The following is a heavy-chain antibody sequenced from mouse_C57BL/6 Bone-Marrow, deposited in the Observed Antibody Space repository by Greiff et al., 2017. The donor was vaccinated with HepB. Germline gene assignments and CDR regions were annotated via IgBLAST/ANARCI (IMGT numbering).Heavy chain of an antibody. CDR3: ARDITTVVEGFDY. CDR2: ISDGGSYT. V-gene: IGHV5-4*01. J-gene: IGHJ3*01. CDR1: GFTFSSYA. D-gene: IGHD1-1*01. Sequence: EVKLMESGGGLVKPGGSLKLSCAASGFTFSSYAMSWVRQTPEKRLEWVATISDGGSYTYYPNNVKGRFTISRDNAKNKLYLQLSHLKSEDTAMYYCARDITTVVEGFDYWGQGTLVTVSA.